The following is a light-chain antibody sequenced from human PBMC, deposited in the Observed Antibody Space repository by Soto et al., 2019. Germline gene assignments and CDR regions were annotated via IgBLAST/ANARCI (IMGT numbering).Light chain of an antibody. V-gene: IGKV3-15*01. CDR2: GGS. Sequence: ERVMTQCPATLSVSPGERGTLCCRASRSVNSNLAWYQQRPGQAPRLLIYGGSTRATGIPARFSGSGSGTDFTLTISRLEPEDFAVYYCQQYGSSRTFGQGTKVDIK. CDR1: RSVNSN. J-gene: IGKJ1*01. CDR3: QQYGSSRT.